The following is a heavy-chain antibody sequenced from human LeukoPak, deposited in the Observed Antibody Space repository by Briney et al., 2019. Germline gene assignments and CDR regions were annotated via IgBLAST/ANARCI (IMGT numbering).Heavy chain of an antibody. Sequence: ASVKVSCKASGYTFTSYYMHWVRQAPGQGLEWMGIINPSGGSTSYAQKFQGRVTMTRDTSTSTVYMELSSLRSEDTAVYYCARRGSSSWLLGLDAFDIWGQGTMVTVSS. J-gene: IGHJ3*02. D-gene: IGHD6-13*01. CDR3: ARRGSSSWLLGLDAFDI. CDR2: INPSGGST. CDR1: GYTFTSYY. V-gene: IGHV1-46*01.